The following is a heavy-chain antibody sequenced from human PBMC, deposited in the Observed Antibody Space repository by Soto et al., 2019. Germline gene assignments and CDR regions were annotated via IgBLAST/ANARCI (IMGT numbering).Heavy chain of an antibody. CDR2: IHGDGGKI. Sequence: PGGSLRLSCAASGFMFSAYWMSWVRQAPGKGLEWVANIHGDGGKIYYVDSVRGRFTISRDNSKNSLFLQLNSLRPEDTGFYYCTRTPDYWGPGTLVTVSS. J-gene: IGHJ4*02. CDR3: TRTPDY. V-gene: IGHV3-7*01. CDR1: GFMFSAYW.